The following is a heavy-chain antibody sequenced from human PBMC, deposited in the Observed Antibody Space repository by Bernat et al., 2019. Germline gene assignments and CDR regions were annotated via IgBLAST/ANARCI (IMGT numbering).Heavy chain of an antibody. V-gene: IGHV3-23*04. CDR1: GFTFSSFG. Sequence: EVQLVESGGGSVQPGGSLRLSCAASGFTFSSFGMRWVRQAPGKGLEWVSAVSASGATTYYTDSVRGRFTISRAKSKNTMYLQVSSLTAEDTAVYYCARRNELNWFDPWGQGTLVTVSS. J-gene: IGHJ5*02. CDR3: ARRNELNWFDP. D-gene: IGHD1-1*01. CDR2: VSASGATT.